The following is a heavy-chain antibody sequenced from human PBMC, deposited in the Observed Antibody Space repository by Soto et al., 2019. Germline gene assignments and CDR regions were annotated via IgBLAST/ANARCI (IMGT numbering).Heavy chain of an antibody. V-gene: IGHV4-59*01. CDR2: IYYSGST. CDR1: GASISSYY. D-gene: IGHD2-15*01. CDR3: AREGLGYCSGGSCYHDAFDI. J-gene: IGHJ3*02. Sequence: SETLSLTCTVSGASISSYYWSWIRQPPGKGLEWIGYIYYSGSTNYNPSLKSRVTISVDTAKNQFSLKLSSVTAADTAVYYCAREGLGYCSGGSCYHDAFDIWGQGTMVTVSS.